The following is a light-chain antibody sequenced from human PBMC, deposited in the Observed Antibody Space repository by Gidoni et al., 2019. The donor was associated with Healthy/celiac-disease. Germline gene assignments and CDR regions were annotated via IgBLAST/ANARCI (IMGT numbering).Light chain of an antibody. CDR1: SLRSYY. V-gene: IGLV3-19*01. CDR2: GKN. Sequence: LGQTVRITCQGDSLRSYYASWYQQKPGQAPVLVIYGKNNRPSGIPDRFSGSSSGNTASLTITGAQAEDEADYYCNSRDSSGNHVVFGGGTKLTVL. J-gene: IGLJ2*01. CDR3: NSRDSSGNHVV.